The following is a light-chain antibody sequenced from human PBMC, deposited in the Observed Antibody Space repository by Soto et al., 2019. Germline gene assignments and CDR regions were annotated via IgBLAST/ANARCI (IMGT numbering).Light chain of an antibody. J-gene: IGKJ2*01. CDR2: DVS. V-gene: IGKV3-15*01. Sequence: EIVMTQSPATLYLSPGETATLYCRASQSVGGKLAWYQQKRGQSPRLLIYDVSARATGIPSRFSGSGSGTEFTLTISSLQSEDCGVYYCQQYGGSPPYTFGQGTRLEIK. CDR1: QSVGGK. CDR3: QQYGGSPPYT.